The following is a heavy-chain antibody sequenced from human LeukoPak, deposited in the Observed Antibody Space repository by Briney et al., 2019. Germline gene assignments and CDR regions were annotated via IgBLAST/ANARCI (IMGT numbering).Heavy chain of an antibody. CDR3: ARGYSSSSLARFDN. J-gene: IGHJ4*02. Sequence: SETLSLTCTVSSGSISSYYWSWIRQPPGKGLEWIGYIFYSGSSNYNPSLKSRATISIDTSKNQLSLKLTSVTAEDTAVYYCARGYSSSSLARFDNWGQGTLVTVSS. D-gene: IGHD6-6*01. CDR2: IFYSGSS. V-gene: IGHV4-59*01. CDR1: SGSISSYY.